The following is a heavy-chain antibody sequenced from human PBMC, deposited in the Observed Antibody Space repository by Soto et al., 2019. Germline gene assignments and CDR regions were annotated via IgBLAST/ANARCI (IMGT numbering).Heavy chain of an antibody. CDR2: ITPIFGTA. Sequence: SVKVSCKASGGTFSSYAISWVRQAPGQGLEWMGGITPIFGTANYAQKFQGRVTITADKSTSTAYMELSSLRSEDTAVYYCARDQIVVVPAPYYYYGMDVWGQGPTVTVSS. D-gene: IGHD2-2*01. V-gene: IGHV1-69*06. CDR3: ARDQIVVVPAPYYYYGMDV. J-gene: IGHJ6*02. CDR1: GGTFSSYA.